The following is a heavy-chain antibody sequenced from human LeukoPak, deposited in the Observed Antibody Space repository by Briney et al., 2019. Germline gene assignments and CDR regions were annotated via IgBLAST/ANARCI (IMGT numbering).Heavy chain of an antibody. V-gene: IGHV3-30*18. CDR1: GFTFSDYG. CDR3: ANALPYSSGWANGCFYH. Sequence: GGSLRLSCAASGFTFSDYGMPWVRQPPGKGLEWVAVISNEGSRKHYADSVQGRFTISRDNSENMLYLQMNGLRAEDTAVYYCANALPYSSGWANGCFYHWGQGTLVTVSS. J-gene: IGHJ1*01. D-gene: IGHD6-19*01. CDR2: ISNEGSRK.